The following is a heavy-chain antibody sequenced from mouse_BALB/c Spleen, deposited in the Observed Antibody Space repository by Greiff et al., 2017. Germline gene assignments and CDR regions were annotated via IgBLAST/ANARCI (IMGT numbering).Heavy chain of an antibody. CDR2: IWGDGST. D-gene: IGHD2-1*01. CDR1: GFSLTGYG. V-gene: IGHV2-6-7*01. J-gene: IGHJ4*01. Sequence: QVQLKESGPGLVAPSQSLSITCTVSGFSLTGYGVNWVRQPPGKGLEWLGMIWGDGSTDYTSALKSRLSISKDNSKSQVFLKMNSLQTEDTARYYCARDAGNLYAMDDWGQGTSGTVSS. CDR3: ARDAGNLYAMDD.